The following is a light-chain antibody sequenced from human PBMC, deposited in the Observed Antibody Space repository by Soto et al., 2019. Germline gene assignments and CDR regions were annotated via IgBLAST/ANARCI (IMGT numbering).Light chain of an antibody. Sequence: EIVLTQSPGPLSLSPGERATLSCRASQSVSSSYLAWYQQKPGQSPRLLIYDVSKRATGVPARFSGSGSETDFTLTISGLRSEDSAVYFCQQYNNWPFSFGQGTRLEIK. CDR1: QSVSSSY. J-gene: IGKJ5*01. CDR2: DVS. V-gene: IGKV3D-20*02. CDR3: QQYNNWPFS.